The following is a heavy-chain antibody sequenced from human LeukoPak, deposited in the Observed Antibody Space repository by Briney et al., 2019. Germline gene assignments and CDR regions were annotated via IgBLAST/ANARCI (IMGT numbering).Heavy chain of an antibody. J-gene: IGHJ6*03. CDR1: GYTFTSYG. Sequence: GASVKVSCKASGYTFTSYGISWVRQAPGQGLEWMGWISAYNGNTNYAQKLQGRVTMTTDTSTSTAYMELRSLRSDDPAVYYCASVLSFSGYYYYYRDVWGKGTTVTVSS. CDR3: ASVLSFSGYYYYYRDV. V-gene: IGHV1-18*01. D-gene: IGHD3-16*01. CDR2: ISAYNGNT.